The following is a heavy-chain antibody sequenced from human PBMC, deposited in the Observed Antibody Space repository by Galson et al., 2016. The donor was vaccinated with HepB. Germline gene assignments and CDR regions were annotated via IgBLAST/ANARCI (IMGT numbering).Heavy chain of an antibody. CDR2: ITVVNGNT. D-gene: IGHD2-15*01. J-gene: IGHJ4*02. V-gene: IGHV1-3*01. CDR1: GNTFTASA. Sequence: SCKASGNTFTASAIHWVRQAPGQRLAWMGWITVVNGNTKYSQKFQDRVTFTSDTSASTAYMDLGSLTSEDTAVYYCARIGGGSSGFDYWGQGSLVTVSS. CDR3: ARIGGGSSGFDY.